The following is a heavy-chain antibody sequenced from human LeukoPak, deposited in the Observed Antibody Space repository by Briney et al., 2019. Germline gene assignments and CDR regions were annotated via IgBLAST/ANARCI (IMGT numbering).Heavy chain of an antibody. CDR1: GFTFSSYA. CDR3: ARDRYSSGWYSEVGVFDY. D-gene: IGHD6-19*01. J-gene: IGHJ4*02. CDR2: ISYDGSNK. V-gene: IGHV3-30-3*01. Sequence: GGSLRLSCAASGFTFSSYAMHWVRQAPGKGLEWVAVISYDGSNKYYADSVKGRFTIFRDNSKNTLYLQMNSLRAEDTAVYYCARDRYSSGWYSEVGVFDYWGQGTLVTVSS.